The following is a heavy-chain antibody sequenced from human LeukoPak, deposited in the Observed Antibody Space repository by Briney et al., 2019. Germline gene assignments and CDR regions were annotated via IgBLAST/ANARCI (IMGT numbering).Heavy chain of an antibody. D-gene: IGHD6-13*01. CDR3: ARDSSSWHTLAY. Sequence: GGSLRLSCAASGFTFSSYCMHWVRQAPGKGLVWVSRVNSDGSFTSYADSVKGRFTISRDNAKNTLYLQMNSLRAEDTAVYYCARDSSSWHTLAYWGQGTLVTVSS. CDR1: GFTFSSYC. J-gene: IGHJ4*02. CDR2: VNSDGSFT. V-gene: IGHV3-74*01.